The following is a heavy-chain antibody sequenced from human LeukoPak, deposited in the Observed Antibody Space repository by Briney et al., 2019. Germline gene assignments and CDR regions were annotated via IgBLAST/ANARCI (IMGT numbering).Heavy chain of an antibody. CDR3: ARGGDCSGGSCYGITHFDY. J-gene: IGHJ4*02. V-gene: IGHV4-31*03. CDR1: GGSISSGGYY. CDR2: IYYSGST. Sequence: PSETLSLTCTVSGGSISSGGYYWSWIRQHPGKGLEWIGYIYYSGSTYYNPSLKSRVTISVDTSKNQFSLKLSSVTAADTAVYYCARGGDCSGGSCYGITHFDYWGQGTLVTVSS. D-gene: IGHD2-15*01.